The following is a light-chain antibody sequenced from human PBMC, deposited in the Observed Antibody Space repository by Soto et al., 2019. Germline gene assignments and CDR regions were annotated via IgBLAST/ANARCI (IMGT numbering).Light chain of an antibody. V-gene: IGLV2-14*01. CDR3: SSYTSSNTLVV. Sequence: QSVLTQPASVSGSPGQSITISCTGTSSDVGGYNYVSWYQQHPGKAPKLMIYEVSNRPSGVSNRFSGSKSGNTASLTISGLQAEDQADYYCSSYTSSNTLVVCGTGTKPHRP. CDR2: EVS. J-gene: IGLJ1*01. CDR1: SSDVGGYNY.